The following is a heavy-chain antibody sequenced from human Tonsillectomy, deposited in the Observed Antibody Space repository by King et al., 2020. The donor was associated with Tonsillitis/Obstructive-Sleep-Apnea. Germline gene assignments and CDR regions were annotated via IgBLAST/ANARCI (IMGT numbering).Heavy chain of an antibody. CDR2: ISNDGGIK. V-gene: IGHV3-30*18. CDR1: GFTFRTYG. J-gene: IGHJ4*02. Sequence: LVESGGGVVQPGRSLRLSCAASGFTFRTYGMHWVRQAPGKGLEWGAVISNDGGIKYYADSVKGRFTISRDNSKNTLYLQVNSLRAEDTSVYYCAKEVHSSGFASFFCYWGRGTLVTASS. CDR3: AKEVHSSGFASFFCY. D-gene: IGHD6-19*01.